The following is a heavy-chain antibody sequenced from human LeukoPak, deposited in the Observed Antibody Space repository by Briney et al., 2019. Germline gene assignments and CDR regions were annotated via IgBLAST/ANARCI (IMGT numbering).Heavy chain of an antibody. CDR1: DGSISSNSYY. D-gene: IGHD2-15*01. CDR3: ARDSWAGNDAFDI. V-gene: IGHV4-61*01. J-gene: IGHJ3*02. CDR2: IYYSGST. Sequence: PSETLSLTCTVSDGSISSNSYYWGWIRQPPGKGLEWIGYIYYSGSTNYNPSLKSRVTISVDTSKNQFSLKLSSVTAADTAVYYCARDSWAGNDAFDIWGQGTMVTVSS.